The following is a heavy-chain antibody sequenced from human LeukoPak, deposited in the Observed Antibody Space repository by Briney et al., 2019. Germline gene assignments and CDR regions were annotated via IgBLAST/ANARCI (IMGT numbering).Heavy chain of an antibody. CDR2: ISGSGGTT. Sequence: PGVSLRLSCAASGFTFSSFAMNWVRQAPGKGLEWVSSISGSGGTTYYAGSVKGRFTISRDNSKNTLFLQMNSLRADDTAIYCCAKRDFWGQGTLVTVSS. CDR3: AKRDF. J-gene: IGHJ4*02. V-gene: IGHV3-23*01. CDR1: GFTFSSFA.